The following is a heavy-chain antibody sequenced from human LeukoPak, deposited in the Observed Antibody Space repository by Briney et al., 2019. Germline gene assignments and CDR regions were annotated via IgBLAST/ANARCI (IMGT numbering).Heavy chain of an antibody. D-gene: IGHD3-22*01. CDR3: ARLVRDSSGYYYFDY. V-gene: IGHV4-34*01. CDR1: GFTFSSYE. CDR2: INHSGST. J-gene: IGHJ4*02. Sequence: LRLSCAASGFTFSSYEMNWVRQPPGKGLEWIGEINHSGSTNYNPSLKSRVTISVDTSKNQFSLKLSSVTAADTAVYYCARLVRDSSGYYYFDYWGQGTLVTVSS.